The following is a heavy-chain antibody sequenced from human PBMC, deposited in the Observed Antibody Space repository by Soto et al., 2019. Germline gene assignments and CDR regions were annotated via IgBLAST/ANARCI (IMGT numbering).Heavy chain of an antibody. D-gene: IGHD3-3*01. J-gene: IGHJ4*01. Sequence: HPGGSLRLSCAASVFTFSSYAMSWVRQAPGKGLEWVSAISGSGGSTYYADSVKGRFTISRDNSKNTLYLQMNSLRAEDTAVYYCAKEAREDFWSGYPYKVHWCPGPRVTV. CDR1: VFTFSSYA. CDR2: ISGSGGST. CDR3: AKEAREDFWSGYPYKVH. V-gene: IGHV3-23*01.